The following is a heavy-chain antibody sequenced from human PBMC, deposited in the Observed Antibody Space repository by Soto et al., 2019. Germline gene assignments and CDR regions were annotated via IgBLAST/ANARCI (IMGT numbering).Heavy chain of an antibody. CDR2: IHYRGVI. V-gene: IGHV4-59*02. J-gene: IGHJ4*02. CDR3: ARECAGEYGH. CDR1: GGSVSDYY. D-gene: IGHD2-21*01. Sequence: ASETLFLTCNVSGGSVSDYYWSWIRQAPGKGLEWIGYIHYRGVINYNPSLKSRVTMSVDPSKNQSSLKLRSVTTADTAVYFCARECAGEYGHWGQGSLVTVSS.